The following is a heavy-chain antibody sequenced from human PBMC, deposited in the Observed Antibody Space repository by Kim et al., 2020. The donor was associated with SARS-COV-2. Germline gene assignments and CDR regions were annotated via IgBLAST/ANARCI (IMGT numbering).Heavy chain of an antibody. J-gene: IGHJ6*02. V-gene: IGHV4-39*01. CDR3: ARHIEYSSYYYYYYGMDV. D-gene: IGHD6-6*01. Sequence: KSRVTIPVDTSKNQFSRKLSSVTAADTAVYYCARHIEYSSYYYYYYGMDVWGQGTTVTVSS.